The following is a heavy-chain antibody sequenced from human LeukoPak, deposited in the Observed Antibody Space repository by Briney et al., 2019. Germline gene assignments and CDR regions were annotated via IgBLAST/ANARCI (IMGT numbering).Heavy chain of an antibody. CDR3: ATYYDFWSGYYSSRSFDY. Sequence: GASVKVSCKVSGYTLTELSMHWVRQAPGKGREWMGGFDPEDGETIYAQKFQGRVTMTEDTSTDTAYMELSSLRSEDTAVYYCATYYDFWSGYYSSRSFDYWGQGTLVTVSS. CDR1: GYTLTELS. D-gene: IGHD3-3*01. J-gene: IGHJ4*02. V-gene: IGHV1-24*01. CDR2: FDPEDGET.